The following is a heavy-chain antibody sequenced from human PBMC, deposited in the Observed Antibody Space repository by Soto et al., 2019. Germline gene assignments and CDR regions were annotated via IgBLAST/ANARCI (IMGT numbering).Heavy chain of an antibody. CDR3: AKEVSSGWYFLGGMDV. CDR2: ISYDGSNK. D-gene: IGHD6-19*01. V-gene: IGHV3-30*18. CDR1: GFTFSSYG. Sequence: TGGSLRLSCAASGFTFSSYGMHWVRQAPGKGLEWVAVISYDGSNKYYADSVKGRFTISRDNSKNTLYLQMNSLRAEDTAVYYCAKEVSSGWYFLGGMDVWGKGTTVTVSS. J-gene: IGHJ6*04.